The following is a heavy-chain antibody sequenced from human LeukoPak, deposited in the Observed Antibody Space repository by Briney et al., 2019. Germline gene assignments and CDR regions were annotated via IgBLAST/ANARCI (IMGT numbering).Heavy chain of an antibody. J-gene: IGHJ4*02. Sequence: GGSLRLSCAASGITVSRNYMNWVRQAPGKGLEWVSVIYRGDTTHYADSVKGRFSISRDNSKNTLYLQMNNLRVEDTAVYYCARDLAYGDYIYDYWGQGTLVTVSS. CDR3: ARDLAYGDYIYDY. V-gene: IGHV3-66*01. CDR1: GITVSRNY. D-gene: IGHD4-17*01. CDR2: IYRGDTT.